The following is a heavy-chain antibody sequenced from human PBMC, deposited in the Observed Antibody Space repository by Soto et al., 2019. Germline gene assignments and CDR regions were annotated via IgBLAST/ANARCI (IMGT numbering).Heavy chain of an antibody. Sequence: EVQLVESGGGLVQPGGSLRLSCAASGFTFSSHAMSWVRQAPGKGLEWVSGLSGNGDNTYYADSVKGRFTISRDNSKNTLCLQMDSLSPEDTAVYYCARVREYTRDDMDVWGQGAMVTVSS. V-gene: IGHV3-23*04. J-gene: IGHJ6*02. CDR1: GFTFSSHA. CDR2: LSGNGDNT. D-gene: IGHD5-18*01. CDR3: ARVREYTRDDMDV.